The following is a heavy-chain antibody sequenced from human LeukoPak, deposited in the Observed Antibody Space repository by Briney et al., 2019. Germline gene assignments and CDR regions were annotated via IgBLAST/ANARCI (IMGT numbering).Heavy chain of an antibody. CDR2: INPSGGST. D-gene: IGHD1-26*01. CDR3: ARGPSWLYSGSFLSQH. V-gene: IGHV1-46*01. J-gene: IGHJ1*01. Sequence: ASVKVSCKASGYTFTSYYMHWVRQAPGQGLEWMGIINPSGGSTSYAPKFQGRVTMTRDTSTSTVYMELSSLRSEDTAVYYCARGPSWLYSGSFLSQHWGQGTLVTVSS. CDR1: GYTFTSYY.